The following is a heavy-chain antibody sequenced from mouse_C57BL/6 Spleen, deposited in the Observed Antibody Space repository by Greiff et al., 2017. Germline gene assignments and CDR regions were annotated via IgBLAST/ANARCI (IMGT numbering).Heavy chain of an antibody. CDR2: IHPNSGST. J-gene: IGHJ2*01. Sequence: QVQLQQPGAELVKPGASVKLSCKASGYTFTSYWMHWVKQRPGQGLEWIGMIHPNSGSTNYNEKFKSKATLTVDKSSSTAYMQLSSLTSEDSAVYYCARPIYYYGSSDYWGQGTTLTVSS. V-gene: IGHV1-64*01. CDR1: GYTFTSYW. CDR3: ARPIYYYGSSDY. D-gene: IGHD1-1*01.